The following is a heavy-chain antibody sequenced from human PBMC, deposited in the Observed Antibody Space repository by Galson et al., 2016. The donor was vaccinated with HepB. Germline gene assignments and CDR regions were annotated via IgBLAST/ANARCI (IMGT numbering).Heavy chain of an antibody. CDR2: INPNSGAT. J-gene: IGHJ3*01. V-gene: IGHV1-2*04. CDR1: GYTFAAYS. CDR3: ARSPYEYVWGGNRYTAAAFDV. D-gene: IGHD3-16*02. Sequence: SVKVSCKASGYTFAAYSMHWVRQAPGQGLEWMGRINPNSGATNYAQKFQGLVTMTSDTPISTAYMELNSLRSDDTALYYCARSPYEYVWGGNRYTAAAFDVWGQGTVVTVSS.